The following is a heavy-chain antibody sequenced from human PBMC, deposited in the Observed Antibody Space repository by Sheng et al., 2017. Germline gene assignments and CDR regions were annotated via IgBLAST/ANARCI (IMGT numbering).Heavy chain of an antibody. Sequence: QVQLVESGGGVVQPGRSLRLSCAASGFTFSSYGMHWVRQAPGKGLEWVAVISYDGSNKYYADSVKGRFTISRDNSKNTLYLQMNSLRAEDTAVYYCAKDLSGLWHYYYYYVM. CDR1: GFTFSSYG. D-gene: IGHD3-10*01. V-gene: IGHV3-30*18. J-gene: IGHJ6*01. CDR2: ISYDGSNK. CDR3: AKDLSGLWHYYYYYVM.